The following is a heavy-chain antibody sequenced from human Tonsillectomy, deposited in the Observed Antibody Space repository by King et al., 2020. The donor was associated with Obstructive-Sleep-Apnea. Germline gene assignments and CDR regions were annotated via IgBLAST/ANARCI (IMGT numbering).Heavy chain of an antibody. Sequence: VQLQESGPGLVKPSETLSLSCTVSGGSLTNYYWSWIRQPPGKGLEWIGYVHSSGGTNDNPSLKSRVTISIDTSKKQFSLKLKSLIAADTAVYFCARSGVDGDYSAFDVWGQGTMVTVSS. J-gene: IGHJ3*01. D-gene: IGHD4-17*01. CDR1: GGSLTNYY. CDR3: ARSGVDGDYSAFDV. CDR2: VHSSGGT. V-gene: IGHV4-59*01.